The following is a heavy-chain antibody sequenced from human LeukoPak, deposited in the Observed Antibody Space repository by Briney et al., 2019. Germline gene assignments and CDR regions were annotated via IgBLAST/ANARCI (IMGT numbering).Heavy chain of an antibody. CDR3: ARGGSSGYIYNAFDI. V-gene: IGHV3-48*03. Sequence: GGSLRLSCAASGFTFSGHEMNWVRQAPGKGLEWISYISIVGSNIWYADSVKGRFTISRDNAKNSLYLQMNSLRAEDTAVYYCARGGSSGYIYNAFDIWGQGTMVTVSS. D-gene: IGHD3-22*01. J-gene: IGHJ3*02. CDR1: GFTFSGHE. CDR2: ISIVGSNI.